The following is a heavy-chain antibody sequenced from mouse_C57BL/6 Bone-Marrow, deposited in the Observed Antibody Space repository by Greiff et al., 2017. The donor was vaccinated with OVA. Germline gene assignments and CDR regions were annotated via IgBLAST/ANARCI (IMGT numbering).Heavy chain of an antibody. CDR1: GFTFSSYA. V-gene: IGHV5-4*01. J-gene: IGHJ1*03. D-gene: IGHD2-10*01. CDR3: ATYCGNYFRGYFDV. CDR2: ISAGGSYT. Sequence: EVQLLESGGGLVKPGGSLKLSCAASGFTFSSYAMSWVRQTPEQSLEWVATISAGGSYTYYPDNVKGRFTISRDNAKNNLYLQMSHLKSEDTAMYYCATYCGNYFRGYFDVWGTGTTVTVSS.